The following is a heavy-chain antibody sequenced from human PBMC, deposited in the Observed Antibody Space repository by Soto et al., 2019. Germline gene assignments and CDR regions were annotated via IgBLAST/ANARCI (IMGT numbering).Heavy chain of an antibody. Sequence: TCAISGDSVSSNSAAWNWIRQSPSRGLEWLGRTYYRSKWYNDYAVSVKSRITINPDTSKNQFSLQLNSVTPEDTAVYYCARASRAAMVTSAWFDPWGQGTLVTVSS. CDR2: TYYRSKWYN. D-gene: IGHD5-18*01. CDR3: ARASRAAMVTSAWFDP. V-gene: IGHV6-1*01. CDR1: GDSVSSNSAA. J-gene: IGHJ5*02.